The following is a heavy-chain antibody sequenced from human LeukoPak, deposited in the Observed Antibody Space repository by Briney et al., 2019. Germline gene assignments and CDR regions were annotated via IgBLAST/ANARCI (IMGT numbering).Heavy chain of an antibody. Sequence: SETLSLTCTVSGGSISSSSYYWGWIRQPPGKGLEWIGSVYYSGSTYYNPSLKSRVTFSVDTPKNRFSLKVTSVTAADTAFYYCARHSEQPHRLDVFDIWGQGTVVTVSS. CDR1: GGSISSSSYY. D-gene: IGHD1/OR15-1a*01. V-gene: IGHV4-39*01. CDR3: ARHSEQPHRLDVFDI. CDR2: VYYSGST. J-gene: IGHJ3*02.